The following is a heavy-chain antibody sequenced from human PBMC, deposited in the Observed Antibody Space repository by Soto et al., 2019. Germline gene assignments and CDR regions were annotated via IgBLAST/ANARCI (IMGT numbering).Heavy chain of an antibody. V-gene: IGHV1-46*01. Sequence: GASVKVSCKASGYTFTNYYMHWVRQAPGQGLEWMGIIYPSGGSTRNAQKFQGRVTMTRDTSTSTVYMELSSLRSEDTAVYYCARDFPGPMAYRGRGTLVTVSS. D-gene: IGHD2-8*01. CDR3: ARDFPGPMAY. J-gene: IGHJ4*02. CDR2: IYPSGGST. CDR1: GYTFTNYY.